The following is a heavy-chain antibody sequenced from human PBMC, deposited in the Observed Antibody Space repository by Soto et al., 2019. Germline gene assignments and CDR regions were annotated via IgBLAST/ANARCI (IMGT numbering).Heavy chain of an antibody. D-gene: IGHD3-22*01. Sequence: EVQLVESGGGLVQPGGSLRLSCVASGFTFSSYEMNWVRQAPGKGLEWVSYIGSSGSTMYYVDSVKGRFAISRDNAKNSLYLQMNSLRAEDTAVYYCARSGDSSGYYLDWGQGTLVPVSS. V-gene: IGHV3-48*03. CDR1: GFTFSSYE. CDR3: ARSGDSSGYYLD. CDR2: IGSSGSTM. J-gene: IGHJ4*02.